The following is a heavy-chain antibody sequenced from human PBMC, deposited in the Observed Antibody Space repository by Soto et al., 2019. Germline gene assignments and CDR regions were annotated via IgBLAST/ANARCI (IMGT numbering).Heavy chain of an antibody. J-gene: IGHJ4*02. Sequence: ASVKVSCKASGYTFTSYYVHCLRQAPGQGLEWMGKINPNDGSTAYAQKFQGRVTMTRDTSTSTIYVELGGLRSEDTAVYFCARASKPYYSGDHDDYFDFWGQGTQVPVSS. CDR3: ARASKPYYSGDHDDYFDF. D-gene: IGHD3-22*01. CDR2: INPNDGST. CDR1: GYTFTSYY. V-gene: IGHV1-46*01.